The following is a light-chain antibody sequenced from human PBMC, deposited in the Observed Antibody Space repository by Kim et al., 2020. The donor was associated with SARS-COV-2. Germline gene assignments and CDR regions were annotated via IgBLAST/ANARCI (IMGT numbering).Light chain of an antibody. CDR3: QQFINFPLT. Sequence: AIQLTQAPSSLSASVGDRVTITCRASQGISSALAWYQQKPGRAPKLLIHDASSLESGVPSRFSGSGSGTEFTLTISSLQPDDFATHYCQQFINFPLTFGGGTKVDIK. CDR1: QGISSA. CDR2: DAS. J-gene: IGKJ4*01. V-gene: IGKV1D-13*01.